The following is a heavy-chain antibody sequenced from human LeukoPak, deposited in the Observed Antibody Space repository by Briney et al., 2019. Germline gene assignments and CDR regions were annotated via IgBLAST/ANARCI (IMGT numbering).Heavy chain of an antibody. Sequence: GESLRLSCAASGFTFRDYYMSWIRQAPGKGLEWVSYIGTGGTPIDYADSVKGRLTISRGDAKSSLYLQMNNVRAKDTAFYYCARIYGGYWGQGALVSVSS. V-gene: IGHV3-11*01. CDR3: ARIYGGY. D-gene: IGHD3-16*01. J-gene: IGHJ4*02. CDR1: GFTFRDYY. CDR2: IGTGGTPI.